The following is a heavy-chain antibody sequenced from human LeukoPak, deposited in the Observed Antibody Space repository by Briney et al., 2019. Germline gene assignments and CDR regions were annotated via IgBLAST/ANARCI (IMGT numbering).Heavy chain of an antibody. Sequence: ASVKVSCKASGYTFTRYDINWVRQATGQGLEWMGWINPNSGGTNYAQKFQGRVTMTRDTSIRTAYMELSGLRYDDTAVYYCARDKRTTYNWFDPWGQGTLVTVSS. J-gene: IGHJ5*02. CDR1: GYTFTRYD. D-gene: IGHD2/OR15-2a*01. CDR3: ARDKRTTYNWFDP. CDR2: INPNSGGT. V-gene: IGHV1-2*02.